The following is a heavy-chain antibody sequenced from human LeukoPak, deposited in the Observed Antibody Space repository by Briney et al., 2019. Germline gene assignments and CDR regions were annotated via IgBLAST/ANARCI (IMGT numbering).Heavy chain of an antibody. Sequence: SVKVSCKASGGTFSSYAISWVRQAPGQGLEWMGRIIPIFGTANYAQKFQGRVTITTDESTSTAYMELSSPRSEDTAVYYSARYYYDSSGYYRHSGQGTLVTVSS. CDR2: IIPIFGTA. D-gene: IGHD3-22*01. V-gene: IGHV1-69*05. CDR3: ARYYYDSSGYYRH. J-gene: IGHJ4*02. CDR1: GGTFSSYA.